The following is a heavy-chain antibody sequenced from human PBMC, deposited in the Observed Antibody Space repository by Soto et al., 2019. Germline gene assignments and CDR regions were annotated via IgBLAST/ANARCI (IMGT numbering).Heavy chain of an antibody. Sequence: SETLSLTCTVSGGSISSYYWSWIRQPAGKGLEWIGYIYYSGSTNYNPSLKSRLTMSVDTSKNQFSLKLSSVTAADTAVYYCARVMEAGNGTYYYCGLDVWGQGTMVTVSS. CDR1: GGSISSYY. J-gene: IGHJ6*02. D-gene: IGHD6-13*01. CDR2: IYYSGST. CDR3: ARVMEAGNGTYYYCGLDV. V-gene: IGHV4-59*01.